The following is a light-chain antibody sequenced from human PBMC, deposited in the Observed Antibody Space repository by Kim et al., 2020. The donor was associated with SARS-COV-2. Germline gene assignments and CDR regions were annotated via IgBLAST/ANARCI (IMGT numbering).Light chain of an antibody. CDR1: SGSVSTTYY. CDR3: VLYMGSGIWV. CDR2: NTN. Sequence: GTVTLTCGLSSGSVSTTYYPTWTQQTPGQAPRTLIYNTNTRSSGVPDRFSGSILGSKAALTIAGAQANDESDYYCVLYMGSGIWVFGGGTKVTVL. J-gene: IGLJ3*02. V-gene: IGLV8-61*01.